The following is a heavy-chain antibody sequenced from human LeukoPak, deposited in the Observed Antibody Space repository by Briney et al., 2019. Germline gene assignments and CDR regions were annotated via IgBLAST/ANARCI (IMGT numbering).Heavy chain of an antibody. D-gene: IGHD5-24*01. J-gene: IGHJ4*02. CDR2: ISYDGSNK. CDR1: GFTFSDYG. CDR3: ARSKIEMATIFDY. Sequence: PGGSLRLSCAASGFTFSDYGMHWVRQAPGKGLEWVAVISYDGSNKYYADSVKGRFTISRDNSKNTLYLQMNSLRAEDTAEYYCARSKIEMATIFDYWGQGTLVTVSS. V-gene: IGHV3-33*05.